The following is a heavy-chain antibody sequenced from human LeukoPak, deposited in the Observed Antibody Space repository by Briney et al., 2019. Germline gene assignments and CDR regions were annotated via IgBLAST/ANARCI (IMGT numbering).Heavy chain of an antibody. CDR3: ARDGTSTDDY. D-gene: IGHD2-2*01. Sequence: ASVKVSCKASGYTFSNFGINWVRQAPGQGLEWMGWISGNNDNPNYGQKFQGRFTVTTDSSTSTAYMELRNLTFDDTAVYYCARDGTSTDDYWGQGTLVTVSS. J-gene: IGHJ4*02. CDR1: GYTFSNFG. V-gene: IGHV1-18*01. CDR2: ISGNNDNP.